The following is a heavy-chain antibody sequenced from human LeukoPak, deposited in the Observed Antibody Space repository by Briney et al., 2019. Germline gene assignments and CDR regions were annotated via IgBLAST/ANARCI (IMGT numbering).Heavy chain of an antibody. CDR2: IYSGGST. CDR1: GFTVSSNY. V-gene: IGHV3-53*01. Sequence: GGSLRLSCAASGFTVSSNYMSWVRQAPGKGLEWVSVIYSGGSTYYADSVKGRFTISRDNSKNTLYLQMNSLRAEDTAVYYCASQSGMTYYYYMDVWGKGTTVTVSS. CDR3: ASQSGMTYYYYMDV. J-gene: IGHJ6*03.